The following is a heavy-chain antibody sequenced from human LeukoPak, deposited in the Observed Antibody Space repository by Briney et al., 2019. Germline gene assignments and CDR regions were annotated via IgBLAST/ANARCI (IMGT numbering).Heavy chain of an antibody. CDR3: AKPARTDAFDI. V-gene: IGHV3-23*01. CDR1: GFTFSSYG. Sequence: PGGSLRLSCAASGFTFSSYGMSWVRQAPGKGLEWVSGIIGSGRRTYYADSVKGRFTISRDNSKNTLYLQMNTLRAEDAAVYYCAKPARTDAFDIWGQGTMVTVSS. CDR2: IIGSGRRT. J-gene: IGHJ3*02. D-gene: IGHD1-14*01.